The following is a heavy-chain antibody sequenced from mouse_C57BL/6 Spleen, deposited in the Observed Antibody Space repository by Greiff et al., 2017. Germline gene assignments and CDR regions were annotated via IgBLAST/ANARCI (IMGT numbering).Heavy chain of an antibody. J-gene: IGHJ3*01. Sequence: EESGPGLVKPSQSLSLTCSVTGYSITSGYYWNWIRQFPGNKLEWMGYISYDGSNNYNPSLKNRISITRDTSKNQLFLKLNSVTTEDTATYYCAREGDYDAWFAYWGQGTLVTVSA. CDR2: ISYDGSN. V-gene: IGHV3-6*01. CDR1: GYSITSGYY. CDR3: AREGDYDAWFAY. D-gene: IGHD2-4*01.